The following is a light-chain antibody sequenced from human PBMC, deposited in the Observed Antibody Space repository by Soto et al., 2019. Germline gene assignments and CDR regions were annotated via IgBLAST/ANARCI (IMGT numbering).Light chain of an antibody. J-gene: IGKJ1*01. CDR3: MQPLQTPWT. V-gene: IGKV2-28*01. CDR2: LGS. CDR1: QSLLHSSGYNY. Sequence: DIVITHSPLSLRVTPGEPASISCRSSQSLLHSSGYNYLHWYLQKPGQSPQLLISLGSDRASGVPDRFSGSGSGTDFTLKITRVEAEDVGVYYCMQPLQTPWTLGQGTKVDIK.